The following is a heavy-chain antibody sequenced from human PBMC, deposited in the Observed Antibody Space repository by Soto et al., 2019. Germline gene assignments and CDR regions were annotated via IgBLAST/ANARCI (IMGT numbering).Heavy chain of an antibody. J-gene: IGHJ4*02. CDR2: MYNDGRT. CDR3: TREAGY. CDR1: GCSVRSGGFY. D-gene: IGHD6-25*01. V-gene: IGHV4-31*03. Sequence: QVRLQESGPGLVKPSQTLSLTCTVSGCSVRSGGFYCNWIRQHPGKGLEWIGYMYNDGRTEYNPSLKSRVSISVDTPKNQFSLKVMSVTVADTAVYYCTREAGYWGQGILVNVSS.